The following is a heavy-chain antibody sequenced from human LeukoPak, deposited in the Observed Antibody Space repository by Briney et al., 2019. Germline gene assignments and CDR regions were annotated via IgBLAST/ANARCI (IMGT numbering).Heavy chain of an antibody. J-gene: IGHJ6*03. V-gene: IGHV4-4*08. CDR2: IHSSGYT. D-gene: IGHD3-16*01. CDR1: GGSISGYY. CDR3: ARLIGQPNYYYYYMDV. Sequence: PSETLSLTCTVSGGSISGYYWTWIRQPPGQGLEWIAYIHSSGYTNYNPSLRSRVTISVDTSKNQFSLKLSSVTAADTAVYYCARLIGQPNYYYYYMDVWGKGTTVTVSS.